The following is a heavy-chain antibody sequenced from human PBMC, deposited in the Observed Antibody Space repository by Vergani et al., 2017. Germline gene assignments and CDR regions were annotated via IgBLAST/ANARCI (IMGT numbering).Heavy chain of an antibody. CDR2: VSTGTKRQ. D-gene: IGHD2-2*01. Sequence: QVHLVESGGGVVQPGRSLTLSCVASGFSFRGHGMHWVRQAPGKGLEWVSFVSTGTKRQSYAESVKGRFTISRDSAKNSLYLQMDSLRAEDTAVYYCAREYSSTSGRAFDFWAQGTKVTVSS. CDR1: GFSFRGHG. J-gene: IGHJ3*01. V-gene: IGHV3-33*08. CDR3: AREYSSTSGRAFDF.